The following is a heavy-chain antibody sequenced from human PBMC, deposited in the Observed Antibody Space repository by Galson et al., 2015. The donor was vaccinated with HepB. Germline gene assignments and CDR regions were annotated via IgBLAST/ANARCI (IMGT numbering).Heavy chain of an antibody. CDR1: GGTFSSYA. CDR2: IIPIFGTA. Sequence: SVKVSCKASGGTFSSYAISWVRQAPGQGLEWMGGIIPIFGTANYAQKFQGRVTITADKSTSTAYMELSSLRSEDTAVYHCARSWKAAAGPYYYYYGMDVWGQGTTVTVSS. J-gene: IGHJ6*02. CDR3: ARSWKAAAGPYYYYYGMDV. V-gene: IGHV1-69*06. D-gene: IGHD6-13*01.